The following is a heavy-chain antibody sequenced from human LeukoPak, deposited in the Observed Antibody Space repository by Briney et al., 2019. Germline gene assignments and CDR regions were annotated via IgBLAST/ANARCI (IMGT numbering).Heavy chain of an antibody. V-gene: IGHV4-4*07. J-gene: IGHJ5*02. D-gene: IGHD4-17*01. CDR2: IYTSGST. CDR3: ARGPLTMTRGFDP. CDR1: GGSINIYY. Sequence: SETLSLTCTVSGGSINIYYWSWIRQPAGKGLEWIGRIYTSGSTNYNPSLKTRVTMSVDTSKNQFSLKLGSVTAADTAVYYCARGPLTMTRGFDPWGQGTLVTVSS.